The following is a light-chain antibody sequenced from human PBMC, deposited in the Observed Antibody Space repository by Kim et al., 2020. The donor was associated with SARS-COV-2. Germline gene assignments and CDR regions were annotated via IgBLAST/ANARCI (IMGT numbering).Light chain of an antibody. CDR3: LLSYSDSRV. CDR1: TGAVTSDHF. J-gene: IGLJ2*01. V-gene: IGLV7-46*01. CDR2: DTG. Sequence: PGGPATLTCDSSTGAVTSDHFPYWFQQKPGQAPRTLIYDTGNRHSWTPARFSGSLLGGKAALTLSAAQAEDEADYYCLLSYSDSRVFGGGTQLTVL.